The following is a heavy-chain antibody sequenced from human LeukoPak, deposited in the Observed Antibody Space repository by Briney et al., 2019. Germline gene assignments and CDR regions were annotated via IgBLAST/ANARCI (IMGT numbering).Heavy chain of an antibody. V-gene: IGHV1-18*01. Sequence: ASVTVSCTASGYTFSSHGISWVRQAPGQGLEWMGWISAYNGSINSAQKLQGRLTMTTDTSTNTAYMELRGLRSDDTAVYYCARDWVRYCSTASCLLQFDSWGQGTLVTVSS. D-gene: IGHD3-16*02. CDR1: GYTFSSHG. J-gene: IGHJ4*02. CDR3: ARDWVRYCSTASCLLQFDS. CDR2: ISAYNGSI.